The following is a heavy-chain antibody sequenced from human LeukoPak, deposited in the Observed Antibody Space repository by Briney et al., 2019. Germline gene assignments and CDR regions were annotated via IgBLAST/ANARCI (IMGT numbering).Heavy chain of an antibody. CDR1: GFTFSSYS. Sequence: AGGSLRLSCAASGFTFSSYSMNWVRQAPGKGLEWVSSISSSSSYMYYADSVKGRFTISRDNAKNPLYLQMNSLRAEDTAVYYCARDPFCTNGVCLFDYWGQGTLVTVSS. D-gene: IGHD2-8*01. CDR3: ARDPFCTNGVCLFDY. CDR2: ISSSSSYM. J-gene: IGHJ4*02. V-gene: IGHV3-21*01.